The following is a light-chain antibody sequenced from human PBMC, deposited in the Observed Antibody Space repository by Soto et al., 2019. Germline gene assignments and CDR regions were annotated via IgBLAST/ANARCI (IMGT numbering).Light chain of an antibody. CDR2: GTS. CDR1: QSVSSKY. Sequence: EIVLTQSPGPLSLSPGERATLSCRASQSVSSKYLAWYQQKPGQAPRVLIYGTSIRASGVPERFSGGGSGTDFTLTITRLEPEDFAVYYCQQYGSSLFTCGPGTKVDFK. V-gene: IGKV3-20*01. J-gene: IGKJ3*01. CDR3: QQYGSSLFT.